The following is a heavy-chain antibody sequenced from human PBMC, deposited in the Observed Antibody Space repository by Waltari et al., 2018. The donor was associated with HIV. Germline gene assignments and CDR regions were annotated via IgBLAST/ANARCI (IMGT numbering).Heavy chain of an antibody. V-gene: IGHV3-21*03. D-gene: IGHD5-18*01. Sequence: EVQLVESGGGLVKPGGSLRLSCAVSGFTFSNYGMNWVRQAPGKGLEWVSFISGSQTYRYYADSVKGRFTISRDNAKNSLFLQMNTLGVQDTAVYYCARVATGSAMLDSWGQGILVAVSS. CDR1: GFTFSNYG. CDR2: ISGSQTYR. J-gene: IGHJ4*02. CDR3: ARVATGSAMLDS.